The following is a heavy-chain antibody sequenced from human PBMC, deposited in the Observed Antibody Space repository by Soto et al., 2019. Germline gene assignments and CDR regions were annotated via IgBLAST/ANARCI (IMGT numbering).Heavy chain of an antibody. Sequence: GGSLRLSCAASGFTFSSYWMSWVRQAPGKGLEWVANIKQDGSEKYYLESVEGRFTISRDNAKNSLYLHMNRLRAEDTAVYYCARDFSYGSSWFDPWGQGTLVTVSS. CDR2: IKQDGSEK. CDR3: ARDFSYGSSWFDP. V-gene: IGHV3-7*01. D-gene: IGHD3-10*01. J-gene: IGHJ5*02. CDR1: GFTFSSYW.